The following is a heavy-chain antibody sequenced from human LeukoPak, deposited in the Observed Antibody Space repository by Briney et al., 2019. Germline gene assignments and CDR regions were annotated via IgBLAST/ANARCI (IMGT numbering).Heavy chain of an antibody. CDR1: GFTFRNHW. CDR3: ARDQRVTGRPDIDY. CDR2: ISSDGSST. V-gene: IGHV3-74*03. Sequence: GGSLSLSCAASGFTFRNHWMHWVRHTPGKGRVWVSRISSDGSSTTYADSVKGRFTISRDNAKNTLYLQMNNLRAEDTAMYYCARDQRVTGRPDIDYWGQGTLVIVSS. D-gene: IGHD6-6*01. J-gene: IGHJ4*02.